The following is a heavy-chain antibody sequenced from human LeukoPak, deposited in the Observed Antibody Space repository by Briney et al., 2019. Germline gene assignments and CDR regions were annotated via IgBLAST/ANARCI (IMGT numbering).Heavy chain of an antibody. V-gene: IGHV3-23*01. CDR3: AKDFHSSGWYYFDS. Sequence: GVTLRLSCAASGFTFSNYGMSWVRQAPGKGLEWVSTINAGGDNTYYADSVKGRFTISRDNSKNTLYLQMNSLRAEDTAVYYCAKDFHSSGWYYFDSWGQGALVTVSS. CDR1: GFTFSNYG. CDR2: INAGGDNT. J-gene: IGHJ4*02. D-gene: IGHD6-19*01.